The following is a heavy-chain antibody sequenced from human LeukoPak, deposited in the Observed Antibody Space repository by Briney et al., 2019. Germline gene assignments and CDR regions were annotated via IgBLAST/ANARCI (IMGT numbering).Heavy chain of an antibody. CDR2: IYRDGSTT. J-gene: IGHJ4*02. D-gene: IGHD6-19*01. CDR1: GFTFSSYL. Sequence: PGGSMRLSSGVYGFTFSSYLMHWDRQAQGKGMEWVSRIYRDGSTTTYADSVKGRFTISRDNAKNTLYLQMNSLRVEDTAVYYCARAPAGWYGCDYWGQGTLVTVSS. V-gene: IGHV3-74*01. CDR3: ARAPAGWYGCDY.